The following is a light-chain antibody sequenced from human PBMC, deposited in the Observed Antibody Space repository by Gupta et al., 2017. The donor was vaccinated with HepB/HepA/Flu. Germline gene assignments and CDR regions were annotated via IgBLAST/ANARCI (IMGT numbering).Light chain of an antibody. CDR2: GDN. CDR3: LSHDSSLTEV. J-gene: IGLJ3*02. CDR1: TSNIGAGYP. Sequence: QSVLTPPPSVSGAPGPRVTITCTGSTSNIGAGYPIHWYQQLPGTPPKLLISGDNKRPSGVPDRFSGSKSGTSASLTITGLQAEDEADYYCLSHDSSLTEVFGGGTKLTVL. V-gene: IGLV1-40*01.